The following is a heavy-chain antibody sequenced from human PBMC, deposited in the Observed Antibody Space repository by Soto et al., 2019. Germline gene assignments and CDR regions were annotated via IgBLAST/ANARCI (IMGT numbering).Heavy chain of an antibody. J-gene: IGHJ4*02. D-gene: IGHD1-26*01. V-gene: IGHV1-69*15. CDR2: IIPKFGTA. CDR1: GGTFTNYA. CDR3: ARWAGVVGAVTCSGPFDY. Sequence: QVQLVQSGAEVKKPGSSVKVSCKASGGTFTNYAFSWVRQAPGQGPEWMGTIIPKFGTALYAQKFQGRVTITADESTKTIYMELSRLRSDDTAVYFCARWAGVVGAVTCSGPFDYWGQGTLVTVSS.